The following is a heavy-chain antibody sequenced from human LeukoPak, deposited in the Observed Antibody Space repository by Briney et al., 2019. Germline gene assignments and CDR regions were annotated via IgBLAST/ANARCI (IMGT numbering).Heavy chain of an antibody. CDR3: ARGGYHYDSSGYYSIDY. Sequence: PGGSLRLSCATSGFIFSSYAMSWVRQAPGRGLEWVSSISGSGGSIYYADSVKGRFTISRDNSKNTLYLQMNNLRAEDKAVYYCARGGYHYDSSGYYSIDYWGQGTLVTVSS. J-gene: IGHJ4*02. CDR2: ISGSGGSI. V-gene: IGHV3-23*01. D-gene: IGHD3-22*01. CDR1: GFIFSSYA.